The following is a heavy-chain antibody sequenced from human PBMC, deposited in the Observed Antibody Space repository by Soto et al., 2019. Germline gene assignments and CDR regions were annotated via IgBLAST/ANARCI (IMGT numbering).Heavy chain of an antibody. D-gene: IGHD3-3*01. CDR2: ISSSGSTI. Sequence: GGSLRLSCAASGFTFSDYYMSWIRQAPGKGLEWVSYISSSGSTIYYADSAKGRFTISRDNAKNSLYLQMNSLRTEDTAVYYCARHYDFWSGYWGPRNKNYGMDVWGQGTTVTVSS. J-gene: IGHJ6*02. V-gene: IGHV3-11*01. CDR3: ARHYDFWSGYWGPRNKNYGMDV. CDR1: GFTFSDYY.